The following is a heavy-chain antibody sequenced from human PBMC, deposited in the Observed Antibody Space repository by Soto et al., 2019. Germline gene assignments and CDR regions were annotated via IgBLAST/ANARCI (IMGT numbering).Heavy chain of an antibody. D-gene: IGHD5-18*01. CDR3: ARSYQRGYSYELDRYDYGY. J-gene: IGHJ4*02. V-gene: IGHV4-59*01. CDR1: GGSISSYY. CDR2: IYYSGST. Sequence: SETLSLTCTVSGGSISSYYWSWIRQPPGKGLEWIGYIYYSGSTNYNPSLKSRVTISVDTSKNQFSLKLSSVTAADTAVYYCARSYQRGYSYELDRYDYGYWGQGTLVTVSS.